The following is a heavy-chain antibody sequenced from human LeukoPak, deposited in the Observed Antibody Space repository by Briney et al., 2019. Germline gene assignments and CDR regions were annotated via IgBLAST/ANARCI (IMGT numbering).Heavy chain of an antibody. J-gene: IGHJ3*02. D-gene: IGHD2-2*01. CDR1: GFTFSSYW. CDR2: IKQDGSEK. V-gene: IGHV3-7*03. Sequence: PGGSLRLSCAASGFTFSSYWMSWVRQAPGKGLEWVANIKQDGSEKYYVDSVKGRFTISRDNAKNSLYLQMNSLRAEDTAVYYCARDFRDCSSTSCYGDALDIWGQGTMVTVPS. CDR3: ARDFRDCSSTSCYGDALDI.